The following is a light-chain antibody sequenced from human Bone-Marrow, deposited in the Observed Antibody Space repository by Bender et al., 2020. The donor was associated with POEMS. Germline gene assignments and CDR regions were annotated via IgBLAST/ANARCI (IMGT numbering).Light chain of an antibody. Sequence: QSALTQPASVSGSPGQSVTISCSGSNSDVGDYNLVSWYQQYPGKAPKLMIYEVTQRPAGVSYRFSGSKSGNTASLTISGLQAEDETDYYCSSYTSSKTYVFGSGTKVTVL. CDR2: EVT. CDR3: SSYTSSKTYV. CDR1: NSDVGDYNL. J-gene: IGLJ1*01. V-gene: IGLV2-14*02.